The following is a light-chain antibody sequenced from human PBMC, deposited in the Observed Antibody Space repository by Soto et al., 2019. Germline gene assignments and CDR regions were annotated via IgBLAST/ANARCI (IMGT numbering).Light chain of an antibody. Sequence: QTVVTQPPSASGTPGQTIAISCSGGSSNIGSHTVNWYQQLPGTAPRLLIYSNTQRPSGVPDRFSGPKSGTSASLAITGLQSEYEGDYYCAAWDDSLNGVVFGGGTKLTVL. CDR3: AAWDDSLNGVV. CDR1: SSNIGSHT. CDR2: SNT. J-gene: IGLJ2*01. V-gene: IGLV1-44*01.